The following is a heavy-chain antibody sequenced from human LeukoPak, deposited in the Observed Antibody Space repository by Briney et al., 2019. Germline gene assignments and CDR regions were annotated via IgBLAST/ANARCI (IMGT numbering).Heavy chain of an antibody. CDR1: GGSFSGYY. CDR2: ISHSGST. D-gene: IGHD2-2*01. Sequence: SETLSLTCAVYGGSFSGYYWSWIRQPPGKGLEWIGEISHSGSTNYNPSLKSRVTISVDTSKNQFSLKLSSVTAADTAVYHCARWGAVVPAAMGYYYYYMDVWGKGTTVTVSS. J-gene: IGHJ6*03. CDR3: ARWGAVVPAAMGYYYYYMDV. V-gene: IGHV4-34*01.